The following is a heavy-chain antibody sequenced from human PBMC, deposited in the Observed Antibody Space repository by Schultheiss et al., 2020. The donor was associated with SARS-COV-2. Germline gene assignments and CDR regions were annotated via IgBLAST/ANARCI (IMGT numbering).Heavy chain of an antibody. CDR2: ISSSSSYI. Sequence: GGSLRLSCAASGFTFSSYSMNWVRQAPGKGLEWVSSISSSSSYIYYADSVKGRFTISRDNAKNSLYLQMNSLRAEDTAVYYCARDAPISSSSPTGDYWGQGTLVTVSS. J-gene: IGHJ4*02. D-gene: IGHD6-6*01. V-gene: IGHV3-21*01. CDR3: ARDAPISSSSPTGDY. CDR1: GFTFSSYS.